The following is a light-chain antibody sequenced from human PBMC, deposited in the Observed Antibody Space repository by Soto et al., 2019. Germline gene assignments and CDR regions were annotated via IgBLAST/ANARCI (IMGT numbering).Light chain of an antibody. CDR1: SSDVGGYKY. Sequence: QSALTQPASVSGSPGQSITISCTGTSSDVGGYKYVSWYQQHPGKAPKLMIYEVSQRPSGVSNRFSGSKSGNTASLTISGLQAEDEADYYCSSYTRSSKVVFGGGTKLTVL. CDR3: SSYTRSSKVV. J-gene: IGLJ2*01. V-gene: IGLV2-14*01. CDR2: EVS.